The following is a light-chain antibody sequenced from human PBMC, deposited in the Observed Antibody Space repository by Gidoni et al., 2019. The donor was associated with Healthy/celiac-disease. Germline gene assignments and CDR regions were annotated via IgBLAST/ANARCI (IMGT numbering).Light chain of an antibody. CDR3: MQALQTPPGT. CDR1: QSLLHSNGYNY. CDR2: LGS. V-gene: IGKV2-28*01. Sequence: DIVMTQSPLSLPVTTGEPASISCRSSQSLLHSNGYNYLDWYLQKPGQSPQLLIYLGSNRASGVPDRFSGSGSGTDFTLKISRVEAEDVGVYYCMQALQTPPGTFGPGTKVDIK. J-gene: IGKJ3*01.